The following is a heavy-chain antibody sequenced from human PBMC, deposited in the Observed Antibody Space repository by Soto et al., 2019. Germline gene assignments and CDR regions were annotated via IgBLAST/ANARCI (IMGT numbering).Heavy chain of an antibody. CDR2: INPSGGST. J-gene: IGHJ6*02. CDR3: ARDSSEGSGYYFYGMDV. D-gene: IGHD3-3*01. CDR1: GYTFTSYY. V-gene: IGHV1-46*01. Sequence: ASVKVSCKASGYTFTSYYMHWVRHAPGHGIEWMGIINPSGGSTSYAQKFQGRVTMTRDTSTSTVYLELSSLRSEDTAVYYCARDSSEGSGYYFYGMDVWGQGTTVTVSS.